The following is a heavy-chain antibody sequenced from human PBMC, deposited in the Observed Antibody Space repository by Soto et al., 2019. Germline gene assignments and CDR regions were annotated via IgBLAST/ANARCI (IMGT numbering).Heavy chain of an antibody. V-gene: IGHV3-30*03. D-gene: IGHD4-17*01. J-gene: IGHJ4*02. Sequence: GGSLRLSCAASEFTFSNYAMHWVRQAPGKGLQWLAVISYDGNNKYYADSVEGRFTISRDNSKNTVYLQMNSLRLEDTAVYYCARGPSYSDSYFDQWGQGTLVTVSS. CDR3: ARGPSYSDSYFDQ. CDR2: ISYDGNNK. CDR1: EFTFSNYA.